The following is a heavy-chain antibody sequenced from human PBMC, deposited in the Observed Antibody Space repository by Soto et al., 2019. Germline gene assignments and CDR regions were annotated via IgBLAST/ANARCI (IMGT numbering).Heavy chain of an antibody. CDR3: ARDRGIDYGSGSYYYYYYMDV. CDR2: ISAYNGNT. D-gene: IGHD3-10*01. CDR1: GYTFTSYG. V-gene: IGHV1-18*01. J-gene: IGHJ6*03. Sequence: QVQLVQSGAEVKKPGASVKVSCKASGYTFTSYGISWVRQAPGQGLEWMGWISAYNGNTNYAQKLQGRVTMTTDTSTSTAYMELGSLRSDDTAVYYCARDRGIDYGSGSYYYYYYMDVWGKGTTVTVSS.